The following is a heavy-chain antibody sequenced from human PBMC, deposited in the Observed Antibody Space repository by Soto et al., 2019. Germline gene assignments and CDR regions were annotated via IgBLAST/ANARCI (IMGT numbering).Heavy chain of an antibody. D-gene: IGHD3-22*01. V-gene: IGHV1-2*02. CDR2: IDPKSGDT. CDR1: AYSFTGHY. J-gene: IGHJ5*02. Sequence: ASVKVSCKASAYSFTGHYLNWVRQAPGQGLEWMGWIDPKSGDTKYAPKFQDRVTMTRDTSISRAYMDLSSLRYDDTAVYCCARDYDKSGYDYFDPWGQGTLVTVSS. CDR3: ARDYDKSGYDYFDP.